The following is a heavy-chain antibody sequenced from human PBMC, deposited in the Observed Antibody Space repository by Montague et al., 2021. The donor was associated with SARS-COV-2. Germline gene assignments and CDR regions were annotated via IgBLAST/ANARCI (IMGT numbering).Heavy chain of an antibody. V-gene: IGHV3-53*04. CDR2: ITSSNTT. J-gene: IGHJ4*02. Sequence: SLRLSCAASGLTFSSTYVGWVRQAPGKGLEWVAGITSSNTTYYAESVKGRFTISRHNSNNTVSLQMSSLRLEDTAVYYCARISTWGQGTLVTVSS. CDR1: GLTFSSTY. CDR3: ARIST.